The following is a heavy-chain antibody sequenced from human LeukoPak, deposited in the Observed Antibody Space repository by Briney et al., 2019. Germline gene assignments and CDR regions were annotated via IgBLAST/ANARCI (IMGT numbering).Heavy chain of an antibody. V-gene: IGHV3-74*01. CDR3: VRDMGYYDKV. CDR1: GFTFSTSW. CDR2: INTDGNTR. J-gene: IGHJ4*02. D-gene: IGHD3-22*01. Sequence: GGSLRLPCATSGFTFSTSWMHWDRQAPGKGLVWVSRINTDGNTRDYADSVKGRFTISRDNAKNTLYLQMNSLRAEDTAVYYCVRDMGYYDKVWGQGTLVTVSS.